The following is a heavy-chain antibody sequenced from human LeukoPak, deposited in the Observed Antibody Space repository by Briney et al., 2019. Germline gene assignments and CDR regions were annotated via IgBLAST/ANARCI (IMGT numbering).Heavy chain of an antibody. Sequence: GGSLRLSCAVSGFTFSSYCMNWVRQAPGKGLEWISYISLSSGTIYYADSVKGRFTVSRDNDKNSMYLQMSSLRDEDTAVYYCARDRGYCSGGSCYTYYFDYWGQGTLVTVSS. CDR3: ARDRGYCSGGSCYTYYFDY. CDR1: GFTFSSYC. CDR2: ISLSSGTI. V-gene: IGHV3-48*02. D-gene: IGHD2-15*01. J-gene: IGHJ4*02.